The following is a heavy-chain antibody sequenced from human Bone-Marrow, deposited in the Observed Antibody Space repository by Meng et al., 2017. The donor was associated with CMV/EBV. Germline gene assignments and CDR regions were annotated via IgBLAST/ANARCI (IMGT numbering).Heavy chain of an antibody. CDR1: GYTFTTYD. J-gene: IGHJ4*02. D-gene: IGHD3-10*01. CDR2: MNPNSGNT. Sequence: ASVKVSCKASGYTFTTYDINWVRQATGQGLEWMGWMNPNSGNTGYAQKFQGRVTLTRVTSITTAYMELSSLRSEDTAVYYCATGPTAGGGIKNFDYWGQGTLVTVSS. V-gene: IGHV1-8*01. CDR3: ATGPTAGGGIKNFDY.